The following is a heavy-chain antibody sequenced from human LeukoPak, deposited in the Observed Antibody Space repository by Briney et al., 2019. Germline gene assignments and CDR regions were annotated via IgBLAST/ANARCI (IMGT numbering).Heavy chain of an antibody. Sequence: SETLSLTCTVSGGSISSYYWSWIRQPAGKGLEWIGRIYTSGSTNYNPSLKSRVTISVDTSKNQFSLKLSSVTAADTAVYYCASSSYCSSTSCPDAFDIWGQGTMVTVSS. J-gene: IGHJ3*02. CDR3: ASSSYCSSTSCPDAFDI. V-gene: IGHV4-4*07. CDR1: GGSISSYY. D-gene: IGHD2-2*01. CDR2: IYTSGST.